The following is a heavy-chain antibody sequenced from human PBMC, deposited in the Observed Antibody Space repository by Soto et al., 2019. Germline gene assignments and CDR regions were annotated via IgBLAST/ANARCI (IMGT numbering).Heavy chain of an antibody. D-gene: IGHD2-2*01. J-gene: IGHJ5*02. CDR1: GGSFSGYY. CDR2: INHSGST. Sequence: SETLSLTCAVYGGSFSGYYWSWIRQPPGKGLEWIGEINHSGSTNYNPSLKSRVTISVDTSKNQFSLKLSSVTAADTAVYYCARGSRPLCHLLFTGMYNLLDPWGQGTLVTVSS. CDR3: ARGSRPLCHLLFTGMYNLLDP. V-gene: IGHV4-34*01.